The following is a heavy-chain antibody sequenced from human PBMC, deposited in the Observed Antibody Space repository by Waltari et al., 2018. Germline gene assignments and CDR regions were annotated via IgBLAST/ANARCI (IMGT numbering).Heavy chain of an antibody. CDR2: SSGWGGST. J-gene: IGHJ3*02. CDR1: GFTFSSYA. CDR3: AKRYCSSTSCYDDAFDI. Sequence: EVQLLESGGGLVQPGGSLRLSCAASGFTFSSYAMSWVRQAPGKGLEWVSASSGWGGSTSYADSVKGRFTISRDNSKNTLYLQMNSLRAEDTAVYYCAKRYCSSTSCYDDAFDIWGQGTMVTVSS. D-gene: IGHD2-2*01. V-gene: IGHV3-23*01.